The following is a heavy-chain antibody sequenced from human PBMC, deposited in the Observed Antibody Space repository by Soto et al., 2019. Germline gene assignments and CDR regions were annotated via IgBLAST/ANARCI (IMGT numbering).Heavy chain of an antibody. J-gene: IGHJ6*03. V-gene: IGHV4-30-4*01. D-gene: IGHD2-2*01. CDR2: IYYSGST. CDR1: GGSISSGDYY. CDR3: ARHPDIVVVPAAMVDWAYMDV. Sequence: PSETLSLTCTVSGGSISSGDYYWSWIRQPPGKGLEWIGYIYYSGSTYYNPSLKSRVTISVDTSKNQFSLKLSSVTAADTAVYYCARHPDIVVVPAAMVDWAYMDVWGKGTTVTVSS.